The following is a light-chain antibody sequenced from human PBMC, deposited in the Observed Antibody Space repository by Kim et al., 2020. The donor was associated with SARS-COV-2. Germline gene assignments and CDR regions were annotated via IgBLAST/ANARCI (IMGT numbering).Light chain of an antibody. CDR2: YDT. CDR3: QLWDASRDQPV. CDR1: YIGSET. Sequence: APGKTAPLTCAKAYIGSETVHWYQHKPDQAPVMVMYYDTNRPSAIPERFSGSYSGYTATLTISRVEAGDEADYYCQLWDASRDQPVFGGGTKLTVL. J-gene: IGLJ3*02. V-gene: IGLV3-21*04.